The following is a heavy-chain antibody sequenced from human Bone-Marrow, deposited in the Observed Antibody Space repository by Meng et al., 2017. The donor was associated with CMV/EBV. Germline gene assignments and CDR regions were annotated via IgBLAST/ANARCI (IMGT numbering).Heavy chain of an antibody. V-gene: IGHV4-34*01. J-gene: IGHJ6*02. CDR1: GGSFSGYY. CDR2: INHSGST. CDR3: ARGQARYSSSWYYYYYGMDV. Sequence: GSLRLSCAVYGGSFSGYYWSWIRQPPGKGLEWIGEINHSGSTNYNPSLKSRVTISVDTSKNQFSLKLSSVTAADTAVYYCARGQARYSSSWYYYYYGMDVWGQGTTVTVSS. D-gene: IGHD6-13*01.